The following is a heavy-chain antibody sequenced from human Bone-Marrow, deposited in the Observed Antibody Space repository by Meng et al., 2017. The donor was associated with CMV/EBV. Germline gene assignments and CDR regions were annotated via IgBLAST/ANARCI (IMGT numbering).Heavy chain of an antibody. CDR3: ARDQVLRFLEWSNYYYYGMDV. D-gene: IGHD3-3*01. CDR2: ISSSGSTI. J-gene: IGHJ6*02. Sequence: GGSLRLSCTVPGGSISSYYWSWIRQPPGKGLEWVSYISSSGSTIYYADSVKGRFTISRDNAKNSLYLQMNSLRAEDTAVYYCARDQVLRFLEWSNYYYYGMDVWGQGTTVTVSS. V-gene: IGHV3-11*04. CDR1: GGSISSYY.